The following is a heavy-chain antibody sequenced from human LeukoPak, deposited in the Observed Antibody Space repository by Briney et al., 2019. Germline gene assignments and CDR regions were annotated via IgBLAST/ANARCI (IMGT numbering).Heavy chain of an antibody. Sequence: PSETLSPTCLVSGGSIYSSYWSWIRQSPGKGLEWIGYVHYAEGSYYNPSLKSRITLSVDTSKNQFSLRPNSVTAADTAVYYCAGYGSRSSYKAFDYWGQGTLVTVSS. CDR2: VHYAEGS. CDR3: AGYGSRSSYKAFDY. J-gene: IGHJ4*02. V-gene: IGHV4-59*01. D-gene: IGHD3-10*01. CDR1: GGSIYSSY.